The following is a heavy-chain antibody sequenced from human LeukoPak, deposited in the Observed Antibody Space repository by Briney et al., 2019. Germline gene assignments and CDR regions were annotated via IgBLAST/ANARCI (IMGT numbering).Heavy chain of an antibody. V-gene: IGHV4-59*01. Sequence: KTSETLSLTCTVSGGSISSYYWSWIRQPPGKGLEWIGYIYYSGSTNYNPSLKSRVTISVDTSKNQFSLKLSSVTAADTAVYYCARGIAAHAYFDYWGQGTLVTVSS. J-gene: IGHJ4*02. D-gene: IGHD6-13*01. CDR1: GGSISSYY. CDR2: IYYSGST. CDR3: ARGIAAHAYFDY.